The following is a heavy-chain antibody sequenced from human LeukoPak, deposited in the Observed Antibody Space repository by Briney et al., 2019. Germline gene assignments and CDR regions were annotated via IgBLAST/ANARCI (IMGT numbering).Heavy chain of an antibody. CDR2: INHSGST. Sequence: SETLSLTCAVYGGSFSGYYWSWIRQPPGKRLEWIGEINHSGSTNYNPSLKSRVTISVDTSKNQFSLKLSSVTAADTAVYYCARSSPGGEVDYWGQGTLVTVSS. J-gene: IGHJ4*02. CDR1: GGSFSGYY. V-gene: IGHV4-34*01. CDR3: ARSSPGGEVDY. D-gene: IGHD2-21*01.